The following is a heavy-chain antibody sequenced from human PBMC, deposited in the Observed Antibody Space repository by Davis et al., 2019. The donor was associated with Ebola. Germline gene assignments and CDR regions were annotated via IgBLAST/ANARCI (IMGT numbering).Heavy chain of an antibody. D-gene: IGHD3-22*01. CDR3: ARAGVNSYDSSGYYYDY. J-gene: IGHJ4*02. CDR1: GFTFNRYW. CDR2: TNEVGSEK. Sequence: GESLKISCAASGFTFNRYWMSWVRQAPGKWLQWVANTNEVGSEKYYVDSVKGRFTISRDNAKNSLYRQMNSLSDEDTAVYFCARAGVNSYDSSGYYYDYWGQGTLVTVSS. V-gene: IGHV3-7*01.